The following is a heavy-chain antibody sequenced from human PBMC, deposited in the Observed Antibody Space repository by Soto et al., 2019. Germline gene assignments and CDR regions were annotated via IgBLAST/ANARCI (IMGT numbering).Heavy chain of an antibody. Sequence: TLSLTCTVSGSSISSGGYYWSWIRQHPGKGLEWIGYIYYSGSTYYNPSLKSRVTISVDTPKNQFSLKLSSVTAADTAVYYCARVVTTVVVVAAKHYGMDVWGQGTTVTVSS. D-gene: IGHD2-15*01. CDR2: IYYSGST. J-gene: IGHJ6*02. V-gene: IGHV4-31*03. CDR1: GSSISSGGYY. CDR3: ARVVTTVVVVAAKHYGMDV.